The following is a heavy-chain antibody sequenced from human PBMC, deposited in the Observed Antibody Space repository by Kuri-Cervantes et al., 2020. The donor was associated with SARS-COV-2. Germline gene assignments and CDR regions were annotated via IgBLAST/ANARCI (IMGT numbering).Heavy chain of an antibody. Sequence: GGSLRLSCAASGFTFSSYSMNWVRQAPGKGLKWVANIKQDGSEKYYVDSVKGRFTISRDNAKNSLYLQMNSLRAEDTAVYYCASTQRIAARRGPDWFDPWGQGTLVTVSS. CDR3: ASTQRIAARRGPDWFDP. J-gene: IGHJ5*02. V-gene: IGHV3-7*03. CDR1: GFTFSSYS. D-gene: IGHD6-6*01. CDR2: IKQDGSEK.